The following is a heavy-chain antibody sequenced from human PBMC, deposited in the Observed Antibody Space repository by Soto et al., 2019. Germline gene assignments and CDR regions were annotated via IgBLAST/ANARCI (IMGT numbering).Heavy chain of an antibody. V-gene: IGHV4-61*01. J-gene: IGHJ4*02. CDR2: IYYKGSA. CDR3: ARVNGGPYYSDY. Sequence: WETLSLTCTVSCGSVSSGSYYWSWIRQPPGKGLEWIAYIYYKGSANYNPSLKSRVTISLDTSKNQFSLKLNSVTAADTAVYFCARVNGGPYYSDYWGRGTLVTVSS. D-gene: IGHD2-8*01. CDR1: CGSVSSGSYY.